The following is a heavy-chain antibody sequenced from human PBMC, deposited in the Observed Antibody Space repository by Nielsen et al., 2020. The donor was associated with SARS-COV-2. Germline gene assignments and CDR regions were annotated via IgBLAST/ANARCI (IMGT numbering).Heavy chain of an antibody. CDR3: ARHYRGGRGPPYFDY. V-gene: IGHV4-39*01. CDR1: GGSISSSSYY. Sequence: GSLRLSCTVSGGSISSSSYYWGWIRQPPGKGLEWIGSIYYSGSTYYNPSLKSRVTISVDTSKNQFSLKLSSVTAADTAVYYCARHYRGGRGPPYFDYWGQGTLVTVSS. J-gene: IGHJ4*02. CDR2: IYYSGST. D-gene: IGHD3-10*01.